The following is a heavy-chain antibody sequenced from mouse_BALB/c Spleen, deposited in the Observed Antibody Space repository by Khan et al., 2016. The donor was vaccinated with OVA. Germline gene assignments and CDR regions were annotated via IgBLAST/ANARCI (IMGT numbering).Heavy chain of an antibody. V-gene: IGHV1S56*01. J-gene: IGHJ3*01. CDR3: AREGYYGNYRAWFAY. CDR2: IYPGDVNT. Sequence: QVQLQQSGPELVKPGTSVRISCKASGYTFTNYYINWVKQRPGQGLEWIGWIYPGDVNTKYNEKFKGKATLTADKSSNTAYIQLSSLTSEDSAVYFCAREGYYGNYRAWFAYWGQGTLVTV. D-gene: IGHD2-1*01. CDR1: GYTFTNYY.